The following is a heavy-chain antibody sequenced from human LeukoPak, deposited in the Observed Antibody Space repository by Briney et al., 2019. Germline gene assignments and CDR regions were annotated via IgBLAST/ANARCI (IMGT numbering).Heavy chain of an antibody. V-gene: IGHV3-23*01. CDR1: GFTFSSYT. Sequence: GGSLRLSCAASGFTFSSYTMSWVRQAPGKGLEWVSAISGSGGSTFYADSVKGRFTISRDNSKNTLFLQMNGLRAEDTAVYYCAKDRSCSGASCNVGSWGQGTMVTVSS. CDR2: ISGSGGST. J-gene: IGHJ3*01. CDR3: AKDRSCSGASCNVGS. D-gene: IGHD2-2*01.